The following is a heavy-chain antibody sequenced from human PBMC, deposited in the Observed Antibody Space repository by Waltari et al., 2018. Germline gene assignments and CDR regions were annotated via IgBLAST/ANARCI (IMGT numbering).Heavy chain of an antibody. Sequence: EVHVVESGGGLVKPGGSLSLSCAASGFPFSSHRVSWFRQAPGKGLEWVASISRDSTYIHYADSIQGRFTISRDDAKNSVFLQMNSLRAEDTAVYYCARNGATSGWLEFDSWGQGTLVTVSS. CDR1: GFPFSSHR. CDR3: ARNGATSGWLEFDS. D-gene: IGHD6-19*01. CDR2: ISRDSTYI. V-gene: IGHV3-21*03. J-gene: IGHJ4*02.